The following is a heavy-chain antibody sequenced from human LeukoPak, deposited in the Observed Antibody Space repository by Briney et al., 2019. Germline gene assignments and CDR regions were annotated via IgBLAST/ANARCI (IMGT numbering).Heavy chain of an antibody. D-gene: IGHD4-11*01. V-gene: IGHV1-69*04. CDR3: ARANYSNYSKGGVSNYYYYGMDF. CDR1: GGTFSSYA. Sequence: SVKVSCKASGGTFSSYAISWVRQAQGPGLELMGIIIPILGIANYAQKFQGRVPITADKSTSTAYRELSSLRSEDTAVYYCARANYSNYSKGGVSNYYYYGMDFWGQGTTVTVSS. J-gene: IGHJ6*02. CDR2: IIPILGIA.